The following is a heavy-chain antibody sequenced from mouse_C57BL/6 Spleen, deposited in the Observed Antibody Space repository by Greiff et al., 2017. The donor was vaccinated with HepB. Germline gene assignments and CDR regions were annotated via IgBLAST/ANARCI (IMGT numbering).Heavy chain of an antibody. D-gene: IGHD1-1*01. J-gene: IGHJ4*01. CDR2: IDPANGNT. V-gene: IGHV14-3*01. CDR3: AAPYGSSYDAMDY. Sequence: EVQLQQSVAELVRPGASVKLSCTASGFNIKNTYMHWVKQRPEQGLEWIGRIDPANGNTKYAPKFQGKATITADTSSNPAYLQLSSLTSEDTAIYYCAAPYGSSYDAMDYWGQGTSVTVSS. CDR1: GFNIKNTY.